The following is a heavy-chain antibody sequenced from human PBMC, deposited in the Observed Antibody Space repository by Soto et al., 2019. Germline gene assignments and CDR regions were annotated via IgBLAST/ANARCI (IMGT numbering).Heavy chain of an antibody. D-gene: IGHD1-26*01. Sequence: PGESLKISCKGSGYSFTSYWIGWVRQMPGKGLEWMGIIYPGDSDTRYSPSFQGQVTISAGKSISTAYLQWSSLKASDTAMYYCARPAIVGATNDAFDIWGQGTMVTVSS. CDR1: GYSFTSYW. CDR3: ARPAIVGATNDAFDI. J-gene: IGHJ3*02. V-gene: IGHV5-51*01. CDR2: IYPGDSDT.